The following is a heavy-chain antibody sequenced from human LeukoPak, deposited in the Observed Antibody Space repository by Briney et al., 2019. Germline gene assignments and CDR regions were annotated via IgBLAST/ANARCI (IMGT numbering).Heavy chain of an antibody. CDR2: IGGSDTST. D-gene: IGHD2-15*01. Sequence: GGSLRLSCAASGFTFSSYAMSWVRQAPGKGLEWVSVIGGSDTSTYYADPVKGRFTISRDNSKNTLYLQMNSLRAEDTAVYYCGKRAYCSDGSCYPVWGQGTLVTVSS. J-gene: IGHJ4*02. CDR1: GFTFSSYA. V-gene: IGHV3-23*01. CDR3: GKRAYCSDGSCYPV.